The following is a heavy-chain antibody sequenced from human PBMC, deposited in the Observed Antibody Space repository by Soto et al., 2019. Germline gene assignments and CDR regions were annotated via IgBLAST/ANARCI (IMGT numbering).Heavy chain of an antibody. CDR3: AKDPASGYCSGGSCYGRYGMDV. Sequence: GGSLRLSCAASGFTFDDYAMHWVRQAPGRGLEWVSGISWNSGSIGYADSVKGRFTISRDNAKNSLYLQMNSLRAEDTALYYCAKDPASGYCSGGSCYGRYGMDVWGQGTTVTVSS. CDR2: ISWNSGSI. CDR1: GFTFDDYA. J-gene: IGHJ6*02. V-gene: IGHV3-9*01. D-gene: IGHD2-15*01.